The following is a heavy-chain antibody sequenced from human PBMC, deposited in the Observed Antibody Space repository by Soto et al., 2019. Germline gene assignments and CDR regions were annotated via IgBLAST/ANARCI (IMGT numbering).Heavy chain of an antibody. J-gene: IGHJ4*02. Sequence: GGSLRLSCAASGFTFSSYGMHWVRQAPGKGLEWVAVISYDENNKYYADSVKGRFTISRDNSKNTLYLQMNSLRAEDTAVYYCANDYCVNGVCDLGRDYWGQGTLVTVSS. D-gene: IGHD2-8*01. V-gene: IGHV3-30*18. CDR1: GFTFSSYG. CDR2: ISYDENNK. CDR3: ANDYCVNGVCDLGRDY.